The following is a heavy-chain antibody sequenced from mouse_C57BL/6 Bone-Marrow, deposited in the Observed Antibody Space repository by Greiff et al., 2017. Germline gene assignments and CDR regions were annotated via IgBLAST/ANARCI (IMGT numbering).Heavy chain of an antibody. CDR3: ARDLSTTVGAY. Sequence: EVQLVESGGGLVKPGGSLKLSCAASGFTFSSYAMSWVRQTPEKRLEWVATISDGGRYTYYPDNVKGRFTISRDNAKNNLYLQMSHLKSEDTAMYYCARDLSTTVGAYWGQGTLVTVSA. D-gene: IGHD1-1*01. J-gene: IGHJ3*01. CDR2: ISDGGRYT. V-gene: IGHV5-4*01. CDR1: GFTFSSYA.